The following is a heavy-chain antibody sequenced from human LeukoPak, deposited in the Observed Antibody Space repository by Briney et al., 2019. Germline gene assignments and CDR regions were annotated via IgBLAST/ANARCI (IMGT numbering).Heavy chain of an antibody. V-gene: IGHV3-21*01. CDR3: ARASSKELAGYLPDGFDI. D-gene: IGHD3-9*01. J-gene: IGHJ3*02. Sequence: GGPLRLSCAPSGFTLSRYSMNWLRQAPGEGLEWVSSISSSETYVYYADSVKGRFTISRDNAKNPLSLQMNSLRADDAAVYYCARASSKELAGYLPDGFDIWGQGTMVTVSS. CDR2: ISSSETYV. CDR1: GFTLSRYS.